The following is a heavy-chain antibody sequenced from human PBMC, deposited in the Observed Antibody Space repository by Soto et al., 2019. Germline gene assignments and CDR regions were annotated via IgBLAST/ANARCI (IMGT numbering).Heavy chain of an antibody. Sequence: ASVKVSCKASGYTFTSYGISWVRQAPGQGLEWMGWISAYNGNTNYAQKLQGRVTMTTDTSTSTAYMELRSLRSDATAVYYCANTVDTATGPPDNWFDPWGQGTLVTVSS. V-gene: IGHV1-18*04. CDR1: GYTFTSYG. CDR3: ANTVDTATGPPDNWFDP. CDR2: ISAYNGNT. D-gene: IGHD5-18*01. J-gene: IGHJ5*02.